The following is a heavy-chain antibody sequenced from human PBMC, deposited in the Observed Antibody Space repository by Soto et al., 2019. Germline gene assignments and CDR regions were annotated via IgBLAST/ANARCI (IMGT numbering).Heavy chain of an antibody. J-gene: IGHJ6*03. CDR1: GYTFTSYG. Sequence: ASVKVSCKASGYTFTSYGISWVRQAPRQGLEWMGWISAYNGNTNYAQKLQGRGTMTTDASTSTAYMVLRSRISDDTAVYYCSRGPYYYCSAGYPSYYYYYYMDVWGKGTTVTVSS. D-gene: IGHD3-10*01. V-gene: IGHV1-18*01. CDR2: ISAYNGNT. CDR3: SRGPYYYCSAGYPSYYYYYYMDV.